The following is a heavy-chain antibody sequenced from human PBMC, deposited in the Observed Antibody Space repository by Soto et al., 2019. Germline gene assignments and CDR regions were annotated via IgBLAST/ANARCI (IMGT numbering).Heavy chain of an antibody. Sequence: EVQLVESGGGLVQPGGSLRLSCAASGFTFSNYWMYWVRQAPGKGLEWVSRINSDGSVASYADSVKGRLTISRDNVKNPMDRQMDRLRAEDSAVYYCARGYCVGGSCYSLAGYVYDYREAWGKGTAVTVCS. CDR2: INSDGSVA. CDR1: GFTFSNYW. J-gene: IGHJ6*03. V-gene: IGHV3-74*02. D-gene: IGHD2-15*01. CDR3: ARGYCVGGSCYSLAGYVYDYREA.